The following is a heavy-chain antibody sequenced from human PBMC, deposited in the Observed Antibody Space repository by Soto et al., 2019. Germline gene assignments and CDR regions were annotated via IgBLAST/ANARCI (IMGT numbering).Heavy chain of an antibody. J-gene: IGHJ4*02. Sequence: QVQLVESGGGVVQPGRSLRLSCAASGFTFSSYAMHWVRQAPGKGLEWVAVISYDGYNKYYADSVKGRFTISRDNSKNTLYLQMNSLRAEDTAVYYCASDMVANDYGGNSFDYWGQGTLVTVSS. D-gene: IGHD4-17*01. V-gene: IGHV3-30*03. CDR2: ISYDGYNK. CDR1: GFTFSSYA. CDR3: ASDMVANDYGGNSFDY.